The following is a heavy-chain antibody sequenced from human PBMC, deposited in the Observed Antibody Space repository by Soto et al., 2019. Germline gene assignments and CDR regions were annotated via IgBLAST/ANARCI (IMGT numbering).Heavy chain of an antibody. CDR3: ARDGIAAAGPDPNFDY. CDR1: GGTFSSYA. CDR2: IIPIFGTA. J-gene: IGHJ4*02. D-gene: IGHD6-13*01. Sequence: ASVKVSCKASGGTFSSYAISWVRQAPGQGLEWMGGIIPIFGTANYAQKFQGRVTITADESTSKAYMELSSLRSEDTAVYYCARDGIAAAGPDPNFDYWGQGTLVTVSS. V-gene: IGHV1-69*13.